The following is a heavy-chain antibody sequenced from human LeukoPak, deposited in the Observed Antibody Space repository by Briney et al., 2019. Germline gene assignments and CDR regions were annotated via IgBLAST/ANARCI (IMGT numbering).Heavy chain of an antibody. V-gene: IGHV1-8*01. D-gene: IGHD5-12*01. Sequence: ASVKVSCKASGYTFTSYDINWVRQATGQGLEWMGWMNPNSGNTGYAQKFQGRVTMTRNTSISTAYMELSSLRSKDTAVYYCARLYSGYDPQDYWGQGTLVTVSS. CDR3: ARLYSGYDPQDY. CDR2: MNPNSGNT. J-gene: IGHJ4*02. CDR1: GYTFTSYD.